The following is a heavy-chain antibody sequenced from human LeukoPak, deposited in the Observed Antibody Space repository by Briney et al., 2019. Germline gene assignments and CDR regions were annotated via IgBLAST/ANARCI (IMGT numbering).Heavy chain of an antibody. CDR3: ARPEPTMVRGVIGAFDI. V-gene: IGHV4-39*01. J-gene: IGHJ3*02. Sequence: PSETLSLTCTVSGGSISSSSYYWGWIRQPPGKGLEWIGSIYYSGSTYYNPSLKSRVTISVDTSKNQFSLKLSSVTAADTAVYYCARPEPTMVRGVIGAFDIWGQGTMVTVSS. D-gene: IGHD3-10*01. CDR2: IYYSGST. CDR1: GGSISSSSYY.